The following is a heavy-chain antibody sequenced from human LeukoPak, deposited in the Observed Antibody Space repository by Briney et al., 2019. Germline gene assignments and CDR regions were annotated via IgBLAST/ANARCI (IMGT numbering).Heavy chain of an antibody. Sequence: PEGSLRLSCAASGFIFNSYGMHWVRQAPGKGLEWVAVISYDGSNKYYADSVKGRFTISRDNSKNTLYLQMNSQRAEDTAVYYCAKDRKDKYDSSGYSFDYGMDVWGQGTTVTVSS. J-gene: IGHJ6*02. CDR3: AKDRKDKYDSSGYSFDYGMDV. CDR1: GFIFNSYG. D-gene: IGHD3-22*01. V-gene: IGHV3-30*18. CDR2: ISYDGSNK.